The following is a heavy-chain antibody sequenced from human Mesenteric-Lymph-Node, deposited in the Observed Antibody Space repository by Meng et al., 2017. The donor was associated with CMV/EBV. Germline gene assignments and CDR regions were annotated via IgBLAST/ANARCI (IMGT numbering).Heavy chain of an antibody. V-gene: IGHV3-21*01. J-gene: IGHJ4*02. D-gene: IGHD2-2*01. CDR1: GFTFSSYW. Sequence: GGSLRLSCAASGFTFSSYWMHWVRQAPGKGLVWVSSISRSSSYKYYADSVKGRFTISRDNAKNFLFLQMSSLRVEDTAVYYCATSPDIVVVPPVHRDFWGQGTLVTVSS. CDR3: ATSPDIVVVPPVHRDF. CDR2: ISRSSSYK.